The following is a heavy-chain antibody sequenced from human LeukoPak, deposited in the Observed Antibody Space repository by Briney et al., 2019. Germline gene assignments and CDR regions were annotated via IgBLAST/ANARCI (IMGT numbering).Heavy chain of an antibody. CDR2: ISGSGGST. CDR1: GFTFSSYA. D-gene: IGHD2-2*01. V-gene: IGHV3-23*01. Sequence: GGSLRLSCAASGFTFSSYAMSWVRQAPGKGLEWVSAISGSGGSTYYADSVKGRFTISRDNSKNTLYLQMNSLRAEDTAVYYRAALPLEGYCSSTSCYALDYWGQGTLVTVSS. CDR3: AALPLEGYCSSTSCYALDY. J-gene: IGHJ4*02.